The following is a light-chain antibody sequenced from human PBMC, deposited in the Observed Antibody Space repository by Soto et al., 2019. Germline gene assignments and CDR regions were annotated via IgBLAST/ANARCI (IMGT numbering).Light chain of an antibody. J-gene: IGKJ5*01. Sequence: EIGMSQSPATLSVSPGESATLSCSAGRSVSRKLVWYQQQPRQAATLLLYGASKTANGMLERFSGSGSEREFTLTISSMLYADYAVYYCQQYNLWPPITFGQGTRLEIK. V-gene: IGKV3D-15*01. CDR3: QQYNLWPPIT. CDR1: RSVSRK. CDR2: GAS.